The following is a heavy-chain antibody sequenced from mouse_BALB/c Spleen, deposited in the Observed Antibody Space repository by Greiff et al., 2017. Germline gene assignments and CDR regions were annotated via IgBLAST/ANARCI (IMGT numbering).Heavy chain of an antibody. J-gene: IGHJ1*01. V-gene: IGHV1-69*02. CDR3: ARFISAVVPDWYFAD. Sequence: VQLQQPGAELVKPGASVKLSCTASGYTFTSYWMHWVKQRPGQGLEWIGEIDTSDSYTSYNQKFKGKATLTVDESSSTAYMQLSSLTSEDSAVYYCARFISAVVPDWYFADWGEGTMVTVSA. CDR2: IDTSDSYT. D-gene: IGHD1-1*01. CDR1: GYTFTSYW.